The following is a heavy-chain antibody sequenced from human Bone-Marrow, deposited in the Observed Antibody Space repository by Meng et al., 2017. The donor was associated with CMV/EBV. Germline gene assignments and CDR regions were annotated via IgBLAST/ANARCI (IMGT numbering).Heavy chain of an antibody. CDR1: GFTFRSYA. J-gene: IGHJ4*02. CDR3: ARDQINSYYDILTGYSLDY. Sequence: GGSLKIPCAASGFTFRSYAMHWVRQAPGKGLEWVAVISYDGSNKYYADSVKGRFTISRDNSKNTLYLQMNSLRAEDTAVYYCARDQINSYYDILTGYSLDYWGQGTLVTVSS. V-gene: IGHV3-30-3*01. D-gene: IGHD3-9*01. CDR2: ISYDGSNK.